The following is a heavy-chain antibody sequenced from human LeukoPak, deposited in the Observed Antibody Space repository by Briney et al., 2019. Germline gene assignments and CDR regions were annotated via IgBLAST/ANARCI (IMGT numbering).Heavy chain of an antibody. CDR1: GFSFSSYA. CDR3: ARAVGPFDY. Sequence: GRSLRLSCAASGFSFSSYAMHWVRQAPGKGLEWVATIWYDGSNKYYGDSVKGRFTISRDNSKNTLYLQMTSLRVEDTAVYYCARAVGPFDYWGRGTLVTVSS. CDR2: IWYDGSNK. J-gene: IGHJ4*02. V-gene: IGHV3-33*01. D-gene: IGHD1-26*01.